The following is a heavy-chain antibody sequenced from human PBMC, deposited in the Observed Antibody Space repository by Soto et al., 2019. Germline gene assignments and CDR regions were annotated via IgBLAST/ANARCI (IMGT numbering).Heavy chain of an antibody. J-gene: IGHJ4*02. D-gene: IGHD1-26*01. Sequence: SETLSLTCTVSGASITYGGYSWSWIRQTPGKGLEWIGYINHLETTFYNPSFESRLSLSIDRAKNQFSLNLNSMSAADRAVYFCARGGGSDSFDYWGQGILVTVSS. CDR1: GASITYGGYS. CDR2: INHLETT. CDR3: ARGGGSDSFDY. V-gene: IGHV4-30-2*01.